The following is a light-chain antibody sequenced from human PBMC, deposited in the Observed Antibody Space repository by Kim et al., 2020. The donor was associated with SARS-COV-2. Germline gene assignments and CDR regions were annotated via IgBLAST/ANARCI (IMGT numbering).Light chain of an antibody. Sequence: SWSPGERATLSCRASQSVSRNLAWYQQKPGQAPRLLIYGASTRATGIPSRFSGSGSGTEFTLTISSLQSEDFAVYSCQQYNNWPYTFGQGTKLEI. CDR3: QQYNNWPYT. CDR1: QSVSRN. J-gene: IGKJ2*01. V-gene: IGKV3-15*01. CDR2: GAS.